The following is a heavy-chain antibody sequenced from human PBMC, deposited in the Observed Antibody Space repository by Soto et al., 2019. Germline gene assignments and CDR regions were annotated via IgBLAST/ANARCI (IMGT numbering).Heavy chain of an antibody. CDR3: VRRHVSATGIDWFDP. CDR2: INAANGDT. Sequence: SVKVSCKASGYTFTSYGIHWVRQAPGQRLEWMGWINAANGDTKYSPKFQGRVTITRDTSASTAYMELSSLRSEDTAVYYCVRRHVSATGIDWFDPWGQGXLVTVYS. J-gene: IGHJ5*02. D-gene: IGHD6-13*01. V-gene: IGHV1-3*01. CDR1: GYTFTSYG.